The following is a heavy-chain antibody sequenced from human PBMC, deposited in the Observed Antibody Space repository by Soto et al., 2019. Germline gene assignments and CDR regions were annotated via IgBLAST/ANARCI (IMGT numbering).Heavy chain of an antibody. CDR3: ARVRIVMGLDYYYMDV. CDR1: GYTFTSYG. J-gene: IGHJ6*03. CDR2: ISAYNGNT. D-gene: IGHD2-15*01. Sequence: ASVKVSCKASGYTFTSYGISWVRQAPGQGLEWMGWISAYNGNTNYAQKLQGRVTMTTDTSTSTAYMELRSLRSDDTAVYYCARVRIVMGLDYYYMDVWGTGTTVTGSS. V-gene: IGHV1-18*01.